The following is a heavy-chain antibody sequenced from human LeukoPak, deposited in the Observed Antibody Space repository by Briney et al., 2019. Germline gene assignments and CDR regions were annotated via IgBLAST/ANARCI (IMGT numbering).Heavy chain of an antibody. V-gene: IGHV4-39*07. CDR3: ARSDYSNYYYYYYMDV. D-gene: IGHD4-11*01. J-gene: IGHJ6*03. Sequence: PSETLSLTCTVSGGSISSSSYYWGWLRQPPGKGLEWIGSIYYSGSTYYNPSLKSRVTISVYKSKNQYSLKLSSVTAADTAVYYCARSDYSNYYYYYYMDVWGKGTTVTVSS. CDR1: GGSISSSSYY. CDR2: IYYSGST.